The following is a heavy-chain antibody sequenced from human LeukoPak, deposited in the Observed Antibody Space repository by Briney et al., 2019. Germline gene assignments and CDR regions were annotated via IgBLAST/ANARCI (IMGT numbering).Heavy chain of an antibody. D-gene: IGHD6-19*01. V-gene: IGHV4-59*08. CDR2: IYYSGST. J-gene: IGHJ3*02. CDR1: GGSISSYY. Sequence: SETPSLTCTVSGGSISSYYWSWIRQPPGKGLEWIGYIYYSGSTNYNPSLKSRVTISVDTSKNQFSLKLSSVTAADTAVYYCARRAVAVAFDIWGQGTMVTVSS. CDR3: ARRAVAVAFDI.